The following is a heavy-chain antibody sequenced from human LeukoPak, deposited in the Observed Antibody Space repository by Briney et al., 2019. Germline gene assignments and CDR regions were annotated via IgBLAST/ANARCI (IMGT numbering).Heavy chain of an antibody. V-gene: IGHV4-31*03. CDR1: GGSISSGGYS. CDR3: ARVLDGDFIDY. CDR2: IYYSGST. D-gene: IGHD4-17*01. Sequence: SETLSLTCTVSGGSISSGGYSWSRIRQHPGKGLEWIGYIYYSGSTYYNPSLKSRVTISVDTSKNQFSLKLSSVTAADTAVYYCARVLDGDFIDYWGQGTLVTVSS. J-gene: IGHJ4*02.